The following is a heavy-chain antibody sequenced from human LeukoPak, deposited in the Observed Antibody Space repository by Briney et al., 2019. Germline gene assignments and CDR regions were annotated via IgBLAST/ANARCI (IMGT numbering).Heavy chain of an antibody. CDR3: ARRSGYRPYYYYYYYMDV. Sequence: SETLSLTCAVYGGSFSGYYWSWIRQPPGKGLEWIGEINHSGSTNYNPSLKSRVTISVDTSKNQFSLKLSSVTAADTAVYYCARRSGYRPYYYYYYYMDVWGKGTTVTISS. D-gene: IGHD6-13*01. J-gene: IGHJ6*03. CDR1: GGSFSGYY. CDR2: INHSGST. V-gene: IGHV4-34*01.